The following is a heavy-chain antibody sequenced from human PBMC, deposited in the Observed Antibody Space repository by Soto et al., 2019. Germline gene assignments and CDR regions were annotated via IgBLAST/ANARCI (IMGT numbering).Heavy chain of an antibody. J-gene: IGHJ4*02. CDR1: GFTFSSYA. Sequence: QVQLVESGGGVVQPGRSLRLSCAASGFTFSSYAMHWVRQAPGKGLEWVAVISYDGSNKYYADSVKGRFTNSRDNSKNTLYLQMNSLRAEDTAVYYCARGEPDYYDSSGYYYALDYWGQGTLVTVSS. CDR2: ISYDGSNK. CDR3: ARGEPDYYDSSGYYYALDY. V-gene: IGHV3-30-3*01. D-gene: IGHD3-22*01.